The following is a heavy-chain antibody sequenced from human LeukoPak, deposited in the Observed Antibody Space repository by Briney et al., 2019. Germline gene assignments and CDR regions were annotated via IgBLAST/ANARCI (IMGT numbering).Heavy chain of an antibody. Sequence: SETLSLTCTVSGGSISSYYWSWIRQPPGKGLEWIGYIYYSGSTNYNPSLKSRVTISVDTSKNQFSLKLSSVTAADTAVYYCARDFRRYGSGWLVDYWGQGTLVTVSS. D-gene: IGHD6-19*01. CDR3: ARDFRRYGSGWLVDY. CDR2: IYYSGST. J-gene: IGHJ4*02. V-gene: IGHV4-59*12. CDR1: GGSISSYY.